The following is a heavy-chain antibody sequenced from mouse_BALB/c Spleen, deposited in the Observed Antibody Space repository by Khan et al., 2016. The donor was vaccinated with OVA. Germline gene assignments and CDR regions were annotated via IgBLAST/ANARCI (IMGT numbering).Heavy chain of an antibody. CDR3: ARSGGNFHWYFDV. CDR1: GFTFSSFG. D-gene: IGHD2-1*01. J-gene: IGHJ1*01. V-gene: IGHV5-17*02. CDR2: MSSGSSTI. Sequence: EVQLVESGGGLVQPGGSRKLSCAASGFTFSSFGMHWVRQAPKKGLEWVAYMSSGSSTISYVDTVKGRFTISRDNPKNTLFLQMTSLRSEDTAMYYCARSGGNFHWYFDVWGAGTSVTVSS.